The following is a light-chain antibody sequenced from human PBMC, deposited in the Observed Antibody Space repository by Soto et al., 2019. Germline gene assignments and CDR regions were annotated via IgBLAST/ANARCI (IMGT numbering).Light chain of an antibody. V-gene: IGLV2-11*01. CDR3: CAYADTFYV. J-gene: IGLJ1*01. Sequence: QSVLTRPRSVSGSPGQSVTISCTGTSSDVGSYKDVSWYQHHPGKVPKLMIYDVSERPSGVPDRFSGSKSGNTASLTISGLQAEDEANYYCCAYADTFYVFGTGTKVTVL. CDR2: DVS. CDR1: SSDVGSYKD.